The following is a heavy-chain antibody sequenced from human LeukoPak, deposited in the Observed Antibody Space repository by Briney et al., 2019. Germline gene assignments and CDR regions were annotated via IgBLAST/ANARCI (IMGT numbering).Heavy chain of an antibody. CDR3: ARIVGATPLDFVY. V-gene: IGHV1-2*02. Sequence: ASVKVSCKASGYTFTGYYMHWVRQAPGQGLEGMGWINPNNGGTNYAQKFQGRVTMTTETSISTHYIEVRRLRSDDTPVYNIARIVGATPLDFVYWGEGTLVTVSS. J-gene: IGHJ4*02. CDR2: INPNNGGT. CDR1: GYTFTGYY. D-gene: IGHD1-26*01.